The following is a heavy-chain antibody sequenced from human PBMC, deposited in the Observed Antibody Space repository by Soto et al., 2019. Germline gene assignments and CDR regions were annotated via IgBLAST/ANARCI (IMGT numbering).Heavy chain of an antibody. Sequence: QVQLVESGGGVVQPGRSLRLSCEASGFTFSSYGIHWVRQAPGNGLEWVAVISYDGSNKYYADSVKGRFTISRDNSKNIMYLQMNSLRAEDTAVYHCAKQTFPHTNAFDIWGQGTTVTVSS. CDR1: GFTFSSYG. D-gene: IGHD2-21*01. CDR3: AKQTFPHTNAFDI. V-gene: IGHV3-30*18. J-gene: IGHJ3*02. CDR2: ISYDGSNK.